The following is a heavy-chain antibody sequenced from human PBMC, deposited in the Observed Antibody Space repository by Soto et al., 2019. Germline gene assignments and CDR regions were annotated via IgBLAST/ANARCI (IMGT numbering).Heavy chain of an antibody. CDR3: ARRGRNSNSHYYYYMDV. J-gene: IGHJ6*03. Sequence: PSETLSLTCTVSGGSISSYYWSWIRQPPGKGLEWIGYIYYSGSTNYNPSLKSRVTISVDTSKNQFSLKLSSVTAADTAVYYCARRGRNSNSHYYYYMDVWGKGTTVTVSS. CDR1: GGSISSYY. V-gene: IGHV4-59*08. CDR2: IYYSGST. D-gene: IGHD4-4*01.